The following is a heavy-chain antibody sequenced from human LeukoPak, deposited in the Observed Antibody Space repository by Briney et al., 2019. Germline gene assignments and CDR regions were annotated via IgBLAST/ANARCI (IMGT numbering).Heavy chain of an antibody. CDR2: LSYDGGYK. J-gene: IGHJ6*02. V-gene: IGHV3-30*18. CDR1: GFTFSSYS. D-gene: IGHD2-2*01. CDR3: AKDPKYCSSTSCFPKYGMDV. Sequence: SGGSLRLSCAASGFTFSSYSMNWVRQAPGKGLEWVAALSYDGGYKYYADSVKGRFTISRDNSKNTLDLQMNSLTAEDTAVYYCAKDPKYCSSTSCFPKYGMDVWGQGTTVTVSS.